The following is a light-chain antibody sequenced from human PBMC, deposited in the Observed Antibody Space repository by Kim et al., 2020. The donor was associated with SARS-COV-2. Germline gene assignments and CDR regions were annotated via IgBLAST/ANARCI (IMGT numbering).Light chain of an antibody. Sequence: DIQMTQSPSSLSASVGDRVTITCRASQSVYTYFNWYQQKPGKAPKLLIHTVSTLQSGISSRFSGSGYGTDFTLTISSLQPEDFATYYCQQSYIQRTFGQGTK. CDR1: QSVYTY. CDR3: QQSYIQRT. V-gene: IGKV1-39*01. CDR2: TVS. J-gene: IGKJ1*01.